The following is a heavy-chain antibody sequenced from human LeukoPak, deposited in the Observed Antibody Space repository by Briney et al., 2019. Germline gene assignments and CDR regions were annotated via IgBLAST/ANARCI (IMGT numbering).Heavy chain of an antibody. D-gene: IGHD2-2*01. Sequence: ASVKVSCKASGYTFTSYDIIWVRQATGQGLEWMGWMNPNSGNTGYAQKFQGRVTMTRNTSISTAYMELSSLRSEDTAVYYCARGGRYCSSTSCYRRAGARRYYYYYMDVWGEGTTVTVSS. V-gene: IGHV1-8*01. CDR2: MNPNSGNT. CDR3: ARGGRYCSSTSCYRRAGARRYYYYYMDV. J-gene: IGHJ6*03. CDR1: GYTFTSYD.